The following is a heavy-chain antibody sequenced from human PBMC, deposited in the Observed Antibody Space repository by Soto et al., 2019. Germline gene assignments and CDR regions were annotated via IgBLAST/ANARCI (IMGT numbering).Heavy chain of an antibody. CDR1: GGSISSSSYY. CDR2: IYYSGYT. J-gene: IGHJ4*02. Sequence: SETLSLTCTVSGGSISSSSYYWGWIRQPPGKGLEWIGGIYYSGYTYYNPSLNSRVTISIDTSKNQFSLKLSSVTAADTAVYYCARHNYGSGSTYFDYWGQGTLVTVSS. D-gene: IGHD3-10*01. V-gene: IGHV4-39*01. CDR3: ARHNYGSGSTYFDY.